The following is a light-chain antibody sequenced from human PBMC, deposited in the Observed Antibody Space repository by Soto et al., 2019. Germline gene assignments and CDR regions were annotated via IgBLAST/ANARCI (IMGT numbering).Light chain of an antibody. V-gene: IGLV1-47*02. CDR3: AAWDGSLSAWM. Sequence: QSVLTQPPSASGTPGQRVTISCSGSSSNIGSNYVYWYQQLTGTAPKLVIDGSNQRPSGVPDRFSGSKSGTSASLAISGLRSEDEADYYCAAWDGSLSAWMFGGGTKLTVL. J-gene: IGLJ3*02. CDR2: GSN. CDR1: SSNIGSNY.